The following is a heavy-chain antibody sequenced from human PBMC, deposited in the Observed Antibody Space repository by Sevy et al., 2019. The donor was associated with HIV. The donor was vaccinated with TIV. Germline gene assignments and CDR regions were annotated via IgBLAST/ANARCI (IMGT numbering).Heavy chain of an antibody. D-gene: IGHD2-15*01. CDR2: ISYTGST. Sequence: SETLSLTCTVSGVSISGGAYYWGWIRQPPGKGLEWIGSISYTGSTYYNPSLKSRVTISVDTSKNQFSLKLTSVTAADTAVYYCARRGDNNWFDPWSQGTLVTVSS. V-gene: IGHV4-39*01. CDR3: ARRGDNNWFDP. CDR1: GVSISGGAYY. J-gene: IGHJ5*02.